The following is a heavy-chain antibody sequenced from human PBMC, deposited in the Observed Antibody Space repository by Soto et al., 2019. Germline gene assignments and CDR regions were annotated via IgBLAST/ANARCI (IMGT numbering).Heavy chain of an antibody. V-gene: IGHV3-23*01. CDR1: GFTFSSYA. CDR2: ISGSGGST. J-gene: IGHJ6*02. CDR3: AKDGSYGPASGMDV. D-gene: IGHD1-26*01. Sequence: LRLSCAASGFTFSSYAMSWVRQAPGKGLEWVSAISGSGGSTYYADSVKGRFTISRDNSKNTLYLQMNSLRAEDTAVYYCAKDGSYGPASGMDVWGQGTTVTVSS.